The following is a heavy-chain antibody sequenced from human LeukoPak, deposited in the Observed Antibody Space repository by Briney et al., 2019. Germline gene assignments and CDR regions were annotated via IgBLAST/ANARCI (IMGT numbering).Heavy chain of an antibody. CDR2: ISYDGSDK. CDR3: AREEAKRYYYDRSGYFDY. CDR1: GFIFSSYT. J-gene: IGHJ4*02. D-gene: IGHD3-22*01. V-gene: IGHV3-30*04. Sequence: GGSLRLSCAASGFIFSSYTMHWVRQAPGKGLEWVAVISYDGSDKYYIDSVKGRFTISRDNSKNTLYVQMNSLRVEDTAVYYCAREEAKRYYYDRSGYFDYWGQGTLATVSS.